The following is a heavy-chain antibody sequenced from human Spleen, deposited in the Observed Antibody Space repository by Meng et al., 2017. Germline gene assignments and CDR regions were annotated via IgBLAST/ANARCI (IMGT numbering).Heavy chain of an antibody. CDR2: IGGSGGAT. D-gene: IGHD3-16*01. Sequence: GESLKISCAASGFTFSTYAMTWVRQAPGKGLEWVSVIGGSGGATDYADSVKGRFTISRDNSKNTVFLQINSLRVEDTAVYYCARSPIDKYDLSALPLDYWGQGTLVTVSS. J-gene: IGHJ4*02. V-gene: IGHV3-23*01. CDR1: GFTFSTYA. CDR3: ARSPIDKYDLSALPLDY.